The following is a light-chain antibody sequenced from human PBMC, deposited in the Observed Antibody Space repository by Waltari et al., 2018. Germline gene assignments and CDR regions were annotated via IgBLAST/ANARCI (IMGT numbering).Light chain of an antibody. Sequence: DIVMTQSPDSLAVSLGARAAINCKSSQSLLYSSNDKNYLAWYQQKPGQPPKLLIYWASTRESGVPDRFSGSGSGTDFTLTISSLQAEDVAVYYCQQYYRSRTFGQVTKVEIK. J-gene: IGKJ1*01. V-gene: IGKV4-1*01. CDR3: QQYYRSRT. CDR2: WAS. CDR1: QSLLYSSNDKNY.